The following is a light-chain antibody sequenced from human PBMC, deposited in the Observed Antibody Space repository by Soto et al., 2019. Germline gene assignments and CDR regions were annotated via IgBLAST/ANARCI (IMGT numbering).Light chain of an antibody. CDR3: YSYAGTYTFV. V-gene: IGLV2-11*01. J-gene: IGLJ1*01. Sequence: QSVLTQPRSVSGSPGQSATISCTGTANDVGGHNYVSWYQQHPGEAPKLLIYDVTERPSGVPDRFSGSKSGNTASLTISGLQPEDEADYYCYSYAGTYTFVFGTGTKRTVL. CDR1: ANDVGGHNY. CDR2: DVT.